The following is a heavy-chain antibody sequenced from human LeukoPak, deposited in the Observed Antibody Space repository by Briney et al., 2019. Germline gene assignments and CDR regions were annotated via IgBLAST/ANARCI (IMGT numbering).Heavy chain of an antibody. V-gene: IGHV4-61*01. CDR1: GGSVSSGTYY. J-gene: IGHJ4*02. Sequence: PSETLSLTCSVSGGSVSSGTYYWIWIRQPPGRGLEWIGCIDYSGSTNYNPSLKSRVTISVDTSRNQSSLKLSSVTAADTAVYHCARGANWGLFDYWGQGTLVTVSS. CDR2: IDYSGST. D-gene: IGHD7-27*01. CDR3: ARGANWGLFDY.